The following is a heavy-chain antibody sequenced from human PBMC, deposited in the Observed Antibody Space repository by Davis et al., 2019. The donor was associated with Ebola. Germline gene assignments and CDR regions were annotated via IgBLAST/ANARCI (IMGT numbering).Heavy chain of an antibody. CDR3: ARGGRSSSHTYYYYYYGMDV. Sequence: SETLSLTCTVSGGSISSYYWSWIRQPPGKGLEWIGYVHYSGSTNYNPSLKSRVTISVDTSKNQFSLKLSSVTAADTAVYYCARGGRSSSHTYYYYYYGMDVWGQGTTVTVSS. CDR1: GGSISSYY. D-gene: IGHD6-13*01. CDR2: VHYSGST. V-gene: IGHV4-59*01. J-gene: IGHJ6*02.